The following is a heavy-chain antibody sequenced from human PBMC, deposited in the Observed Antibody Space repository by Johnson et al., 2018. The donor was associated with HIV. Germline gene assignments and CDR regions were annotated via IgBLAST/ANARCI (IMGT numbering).Heavy chain of an antibody. CDR2: ISHDGSNK. D-gene: IGHD6-13*01. V-gene: IGHV3-30*04. J-gene: IGHJ3*02. Sequence: QVQLVESGGGVVQPGRSLRLSCAASGFTFSSYPMHWVRQAPGKGLEWVAVISHDGSNKYYADSVKGRFTISRDNSKNTLYLQMKSLRAEDTAGDYFARGHGRDSSSWYPGDAFDIWGQGTMVTVSS. CDR3: ARGHGRDSSSWYPGDAFDI. CDR1: GFTFSSYP.